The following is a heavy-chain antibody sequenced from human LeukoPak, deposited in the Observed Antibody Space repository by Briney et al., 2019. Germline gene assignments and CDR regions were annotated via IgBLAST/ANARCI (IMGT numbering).Heavy chain of an antibody. CDR1: GGSSSGYY. D-gene: IGHD6-6*01. CDR2: IDHSGST. CDR3: AGNIAARLDY. Sequence: NPSETLSLTCAVYGGSSSGYYWSWIRQPPGKGLEWIGEIDHSGSTNYNPSLKSRVTISVDTSKNQFSLKLSSVTAADTAVYYCAGNIAARLDYWGQGTLVTVSS. J-gene: IGHJ4*02. V-gene: IGHV4-34*01.